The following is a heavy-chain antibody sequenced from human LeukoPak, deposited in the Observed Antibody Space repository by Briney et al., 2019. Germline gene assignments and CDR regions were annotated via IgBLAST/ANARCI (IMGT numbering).Heavy chain of an antibody. Sequence: PSETLSLTCAVAGYSISSGYSWGCIRQPPGKGLGWIGSIYLSGSTSYHPYLKTRVTISVDTSKNQFSLNLRSVTAPDTAVYYCARLGIYCSSTSCYNAANIWFDPWGQGTLVTVSS. V-gene: IGHV4-38-2*01. CDR2: IYLSGST. J-gene: IGHJ5*02. CDR3: ARLGIYCSSTSCYNAANIWFDP. D-gene: IGHD2-2*02. CDR1: GYSISSGYS.